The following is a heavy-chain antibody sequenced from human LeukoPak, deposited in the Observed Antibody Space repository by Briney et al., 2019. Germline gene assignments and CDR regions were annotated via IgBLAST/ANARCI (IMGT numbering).Heavy chain of an antibody. J-gene: IGHJ4*02. D-gene: IGHD6-13*01. CDR2: IYYSGST. V-gene: IGHV4-59*08. CDR1: GGSISSYY. Sequence: SETLSLTCTVFGGSISSYYWSWIRQPPGKGLEWIGYIYYSGSTNYNPSLKSRVTISVDTSKNQFSLKLSSVTAADTAVYYCAAAGYYFDYWGQGTLVTVSS. CDR3: AAAGYYFDY.